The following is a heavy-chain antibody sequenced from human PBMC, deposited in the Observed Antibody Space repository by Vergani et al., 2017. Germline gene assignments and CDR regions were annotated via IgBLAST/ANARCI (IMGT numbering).Heavy chain of an antibody. CDR2: ISGSGVSA. J-gene: IGHJ6*02. D-gene: IGHD3-10*01. V-gene: IGHV3-23*01. CDR1: GFTFSSYA. CDR3: AKDQEVTMVRGGPHVGMDV. Sequence: EVQLLESGGGLVQPGGSLRLSCAASGFTFSSYAMSWVRQAPGKGLEWVSGISGSGVSAYYTDSVKGRFTISRDNSKNTLYLQMNSLRAEDTAVYYCAKDQEVTMVRGGPHVGMDVWGQGTTVTVSS.